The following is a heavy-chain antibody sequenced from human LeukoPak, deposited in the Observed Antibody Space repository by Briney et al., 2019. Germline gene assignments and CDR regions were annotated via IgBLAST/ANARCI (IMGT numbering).Heavy chain of an antibody. J-gene: IGHJ4*02. D-gene: IGHD3-9*01. Sequence: PGGSLRLSCAASGFTFRSYEMSWVRQAPGKGLEWVSYISSSGSTIYYADSVKGRFTISRDNAKNSLYLQMNSLRAEDTAVYYCAREARYFFLWGQGTLVTVSS. CDR3: AREARYFFL. CDR1: GFTFRSYE. CDR2: ISSSGSTI. V-gene: IGHV3-48*03.